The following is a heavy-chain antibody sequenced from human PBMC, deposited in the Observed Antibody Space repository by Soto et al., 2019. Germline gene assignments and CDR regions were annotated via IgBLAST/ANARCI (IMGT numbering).Heavy chain of an antibody. V-gene: IGHV1-18*04. J-gene: IGHJ6*02. CDR3: ARERVDIVVVPAATRIYGMDV. CDR2: ISAYNGNT. Sequence: GSVKVSCKASGYTFTSYGISWVRQAPGQGLEWMGWISAYNGNTNYAQKLQGRVTMTTDTSTSTAYMELRSLRSDDTAVYYCARERVDIVVVPAATRIYGMDVWGQGTTVTVSS. D-gene: IGHD2-2*01. CDR1: GYTFTSYG.